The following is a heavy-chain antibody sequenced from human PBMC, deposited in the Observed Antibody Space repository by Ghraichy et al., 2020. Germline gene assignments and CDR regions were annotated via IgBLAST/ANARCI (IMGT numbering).Heavy chain of an antibody. J-gene: IGHJ4*02. D-gene: IGHD2-2*02. CDR3: ARDHRAEASSGADSIPFDY. CDR1: GDSVSSNSAA. CDR2: TYYRSKWYN. V-gene: IGHV6-1*01. Sequence: SQTLSLTCAISGDSVSSNSAAWNWIRQSPSRGLEWLGRTYYRSKWYNDYAVSVKSRITINPDTSKNQFSLQLNSVTPEDTAVYYCARDHRAEASSGADSIPFDYWGQGTLVTVSS.